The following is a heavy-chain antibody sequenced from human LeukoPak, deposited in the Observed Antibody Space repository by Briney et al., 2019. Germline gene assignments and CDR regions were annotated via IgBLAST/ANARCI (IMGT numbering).Heavy chain of an antibody. CDR1: GYSFTNYW. D-gene: IGHD3-10*01. CDR2: IDPSDSYT. V-gene: IGHV5-10-1*01. J-gene: IGHJ3*02. CDR3: ARHLLSGSYPRAFDI. Sequence: GESRHISCKGSGYSFTNYWINWVRQMPGKGLEWMGRIDPSDSYTNYSPSFQGHVTISPDKSISTAYLQWSSLKASDTAMYYCARHLLSGSYPRAFDIWGKGTMVPVSS.